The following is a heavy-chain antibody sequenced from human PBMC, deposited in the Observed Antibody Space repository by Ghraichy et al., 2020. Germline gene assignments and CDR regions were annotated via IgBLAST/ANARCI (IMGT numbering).Heavy chain of an antibody. Sequence: LSLTCVASGFSFNDYCMNWVRQAPGKGLEWVSGISGSGGTAFYADAVKGRFAISRDNSKNTVYLQMSSLRAEDTAVYYCAKDRDTVPGHGGWYGIYYYVMDVWGQGTTVTVSS. V-gene: IGHV3-23*01. D-gene: IGHD6-19*01. CDR1: GFSFNDYC. CDR3: AKDRDTVPGHGGWYGIYYYVMDV. J-gene: IGHJ6*02. CDR2: ISGSGGTA.